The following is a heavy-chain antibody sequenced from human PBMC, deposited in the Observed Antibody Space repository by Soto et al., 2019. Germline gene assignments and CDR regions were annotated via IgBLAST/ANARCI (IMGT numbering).Heavy chain of an antibody. Sequence: QVQLQQWGAGLLKPSETLSLTCAVYGGSFSDYYCNWIRQPPGKGLEWIGEINHSGSTNYNPSLKSRVTMSVDTSKNQFSLKLSSVTAADTAVYYCARMKSNYWGQGTLVTVSS. CDR2: INHSGST. CDR1: GGSFSDYY. J-gene: IGHJ4*02. V-gene: IGHV4-34*01. CDR3: ARMKSNY.